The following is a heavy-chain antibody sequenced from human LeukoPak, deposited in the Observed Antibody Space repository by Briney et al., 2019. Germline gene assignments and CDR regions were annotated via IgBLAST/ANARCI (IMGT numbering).Heavy chain of an antibody. J-gene: IGHJ5*02. CDR3: ARNSAAAGLNWFDP. Sequence: PSETLSLTCAVYGGSFSGYYWSWIRQPPGKGLEWIGEINHSGSTNYNPSLKSRVTISVDTSKNQFSLKLSSVTAADTAVYYCARNSAAAGLNWFDPWGQGTLVTVSS. D-gene: IGHD6-13*01. CDR2: INHSGST. V-gene: IGHV4-34*01. CDR1: GGSFSGYY.